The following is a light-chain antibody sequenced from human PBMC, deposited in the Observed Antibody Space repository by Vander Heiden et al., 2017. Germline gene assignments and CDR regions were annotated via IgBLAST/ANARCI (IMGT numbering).Light chain of an antibody. CDR3: AAWDVRLSGAV. CDR2: SNN. J-gene: IGLJ7*01. Sequence: QSVLTQPPSASGAPGQRVTISCSGSNSNIGSDYVFWYQQLPGTAPKPRSLSNNQRASGVPDRFAGSKSGTSDSLAISGLRSEDEADDDCAAWDVRLSGAVFGGGTKLTVL. CDR1: NSNIGSDY. V-gene: IGLV1-47*02.